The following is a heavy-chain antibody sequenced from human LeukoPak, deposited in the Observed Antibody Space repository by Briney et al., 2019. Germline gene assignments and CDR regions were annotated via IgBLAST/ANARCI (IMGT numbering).Heavy chain of an antibody. V-gene: IGHV3-23*01. D-gene: IGHD6-13*01. J-gene: IGHJ4*02. CDR3: ATDSSSLYEVEY. CDR2: LSASGGST. Sequence: GGSLRLLCAASGFIFSSYVMSWVRQAPGKGLEWVSGLSASGGSTYYADSVKGRFTISRDNSKNTLYLQMSSLRAEDTAVYYCATDSSSLYEVEYWGRGTLVTVSS. CDR1: GFIFSSYV.